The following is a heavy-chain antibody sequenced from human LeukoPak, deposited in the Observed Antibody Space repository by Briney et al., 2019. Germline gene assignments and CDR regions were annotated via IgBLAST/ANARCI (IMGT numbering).Heavy chain of an antibody. CDR1: GGSISSYY. Sequence: SSETLSLTCTVSGGSISSYYWSWIRQPPGKGLEWFGYIYYSGSTNYNPSLKSRVTISVDTSKNQFSLKLSSVTAADTAVYYCARAPSQISGSFNFDYWGQGTLVTVSS. CDR3: ARAPSQISGSFNFDY. J-gene: IGHJ4*02. V-gene: IGHV4-59*01. CDR2: IYYSGST. D-gene: IGHD1-26*01.